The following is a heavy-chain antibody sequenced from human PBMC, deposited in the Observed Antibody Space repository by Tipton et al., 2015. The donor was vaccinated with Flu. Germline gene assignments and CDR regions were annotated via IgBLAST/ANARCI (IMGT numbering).Heavy chain of an antibody. CDR1: GYTFAHNY. Sequence: QLVQSGAEVKKPGASVKVSCEASGYTFAHNYMHWVRQAPGQGLEWMGWIHPSSGGTNYAQKFQGRVIMTRDTSITTAYMELTSLTSGGTAVYYCARDRTTGWLAPDHWGQGTLVTVSS. J-gene: IGHJ4*02. V-gene: IGHV1-2*02. CDR3: ARDRTTGWLAPDH. CDR2: IHPSSGGT. D-gene: IGHD1-1*01.